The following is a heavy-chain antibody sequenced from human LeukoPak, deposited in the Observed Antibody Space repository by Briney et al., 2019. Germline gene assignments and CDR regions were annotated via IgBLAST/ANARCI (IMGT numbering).Heavy chain of an antibody. CDR2: INHSGST. J-gene: IGHJ5*02. CDR1: GGSFSGYY. V-gene: IGHV4-34*01. CDR3: ARDGLDIVVVPAVSDENWFDP. Sequence: PSETLSLTCAVYGGSFSGYYWSWIRQPPGKGLEWIGEINHSGSTNYNPSLKSRVTISVDTSKNQFSLKLSSVTAADTAVYYCARDGLDIVVVPAVSDENWFDPWGQGTLVTVSS. D-gene: IGHD2-2*03.